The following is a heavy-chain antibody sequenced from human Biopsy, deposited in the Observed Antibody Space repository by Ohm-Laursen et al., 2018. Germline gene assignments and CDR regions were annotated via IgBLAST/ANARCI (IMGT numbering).Heavy chain of an antibody. CDR2: IFNSANT. CDR3: ARGDYFDSNGYFWFDP. Sequence: SQTLSLTCTVSGGSISSGGSYWSWIRQRPGKGLEWIGYIFNSANTYYNPSLKNLITISGDTSNNQFSLKLNSVTAANTAVYYCARGDYFDSNGYFWFDPWGQETLVTVSS. CDR1: GGSISSGGSY. J-gene: IGHJ5*02. D-gene: IGHD3-22*01. V-gene: IGHV4-31*01.